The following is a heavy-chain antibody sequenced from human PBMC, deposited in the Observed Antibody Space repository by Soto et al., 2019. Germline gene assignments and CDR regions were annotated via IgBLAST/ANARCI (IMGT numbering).Heavy chain of an antibody. V-gene: IGHV1-2*04. CDR2: INPKSGGT. Sequence: ASVKVSCKASGYSFNDYHIHWVRQAPGHGIEWLGRINPKSGGTSTAQKFQGWVTITTDTSISTVSMELTRLTSDDTAIYYCARGDSTDCSNGVCSFFYNHDMDVWGQGTTVTVSS. J-gene: IGHJ6*02. CDR3: ARGDSTDCSNGVCSFFYNHDMDV. D-gene: IGHD2-8*01. CDR1: GYSFNDYH.